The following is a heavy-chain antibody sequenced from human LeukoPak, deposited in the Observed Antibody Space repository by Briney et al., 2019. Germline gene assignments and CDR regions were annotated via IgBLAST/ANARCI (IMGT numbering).Heavy chain of an antibody. Sequence: GGSLRLSCAASGFTFSSYALSWVRQAPGKGLEWVSAISGSGGSTYYADSVKGRFTISRDNSKNTLYLQMNSLRAEDTAVYYCAKEAVAGIYYYYGMDVWGQGTTVTVSS. CDR2: ISGSGGST. D-gene: IGHD6-19*01. CDR1: GFTFSSYA. V-gene: IGHV3-23*01. CDR3: AKEAVAGIYYYYGMDV. J-gene: IGHJ6*02.